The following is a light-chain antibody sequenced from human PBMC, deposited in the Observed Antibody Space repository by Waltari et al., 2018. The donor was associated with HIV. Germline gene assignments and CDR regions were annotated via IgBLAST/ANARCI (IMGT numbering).Light chain of an antibody. CDR3: QSYDSSLSGYWV. J-gene: IGLJ3*02. CDR1: IGAGSD. V-gene: IGLV1-40*01. Sequence: QSVLTQPPSVSGAPGQRVTISNIGAGSDVHWYQQLPGTAPKLLIYGNSNRPSGVPDRFSGSKSGTSASLAITGLQAEDEADYYCQSYDSSLSGYWVFGGGTKLTVL. CDR2: GNS.